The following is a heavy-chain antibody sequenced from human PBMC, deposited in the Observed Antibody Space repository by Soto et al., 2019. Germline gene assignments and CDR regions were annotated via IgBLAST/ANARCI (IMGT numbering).Heavy chain of an antibody. V-gene: IGHV4-39*01. Sequence: PSETLSLTCTVSGGSISSSSYYWGWIRQPPGKGLEWIGSIYYSGSTYYNPSLKSRVTTSVDTSKNQFSLKLSSVTAADTAVYYCASNYYDSSGYWSYWYFDLWGRGTLVTVSS. CDR2: IYYSGST. CDR1: GGSISSSSYY. D-gene: IGHD3-22*01. CDR3: ASNYYDSSGYWSYWYFDL. J-gene: IGHJ2*01.